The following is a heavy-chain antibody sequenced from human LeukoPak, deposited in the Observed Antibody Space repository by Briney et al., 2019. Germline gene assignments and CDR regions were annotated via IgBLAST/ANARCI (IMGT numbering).Heavy chain of an antibody. CDR3: GKDGHCHDSVCPTKIVVAGYVDH. V-gene: IGHV3-74*01. CDR2: IKSDRRT. Sequence: PGRSLRLSCAASAFTLSSYCMHSVRQAPGNGLVWVSRIKSDRRTNYADSVKGRFTISRDNAKNTVSLQMNSLRAEDTAIYYCGKDGHCHDSVCPTKIVVAGYVDHWGQGTLVTVSS. D-gene: IGHD6-19*01. CDR1: AFTLSSYC. J-gene: IGHJ4*02.